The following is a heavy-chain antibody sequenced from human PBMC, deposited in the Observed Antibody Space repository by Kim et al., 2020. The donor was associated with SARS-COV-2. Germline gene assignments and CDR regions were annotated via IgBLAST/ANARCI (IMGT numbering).Heavy chain of an antibody. V-gene: IGHV1-18*01. D-gene: IGHD3-9*01. Sequence: ASVNVSCKASGYTFTSYGISWVRQAPGQGLEWMGWISAYNGNTNYAQKLQGRFTMTTDTSTSTAYMELRSLRSDDTAVYYCARDRLRYFDWSILGGYYYYGMDVWGQGTTVTVSS. CDR2: ISAYNGNT. CDR3: ARDRLRYFDWSILGGYYYYGMDV. CDR1: GYTFTSYG. J-gene: IGHJ6*02.